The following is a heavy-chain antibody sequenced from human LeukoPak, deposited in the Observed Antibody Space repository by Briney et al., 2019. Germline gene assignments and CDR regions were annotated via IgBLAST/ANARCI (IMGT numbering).Heavy chain of an antibody. CDR2: ISSSGSTI. D-gene: IGHD3-22*01. V-gene: IGHV3-48*03. J-gene: IGHJ4*02. CDR1: GFTFSSYE. Sequence: PGGSLRLSCAASGFTFSSYEMNWVRQAPGKGLEWVSYISSSGSTIYYADSVKGRFTISRDNAKNSLYLQMNSLRAEDTAVYYCARDSPYYYDSSSYTDYWGQGTLVTVSS. CDR3: ARDSPYYYDSSSYTDY.